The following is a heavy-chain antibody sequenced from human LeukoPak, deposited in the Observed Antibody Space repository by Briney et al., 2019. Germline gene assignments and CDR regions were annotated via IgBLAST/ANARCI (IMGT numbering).Heavy chain of an antibody. CDR3: ARDGQRWLQLPVY. J-gene: IGHJ4*02. Sequence: ASVKVSCKASGYTFTGYYMHWMRQAPGQGLEWMGWINPNSGGTNYAQKFQGRVTMTRDTSISTAYMELSRLRSDDTAVYYCARDGQRWLQLPVYWGQGTLVTVSS. V-gene: IGHV1-2*02. CDR1: GYTFTGYY. CDR2: INPNSGGT. D-gene: IGHD5-24*01.